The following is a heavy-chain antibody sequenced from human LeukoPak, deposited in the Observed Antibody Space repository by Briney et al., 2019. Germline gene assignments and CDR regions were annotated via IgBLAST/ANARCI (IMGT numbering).Heavy chain of an antibody. Sequence: SETLSLTCTVSGYSISSGYYWGWIRQPPGKGLEWIGSIYHSGSTYYNPSLKSRVTISVDTSKNQFSLKLSSVTAADTAVYYCAREGEMGGFDYWGQGTLVTVSS. CDR2: IYHSGST. D-gene: IGHD3-16*01. CDR1: GYSISSGYY. J-gene: IGHJ4*02. V-gene: IGHV4-38-2*02. CDR3: AREGEMGGFDY.